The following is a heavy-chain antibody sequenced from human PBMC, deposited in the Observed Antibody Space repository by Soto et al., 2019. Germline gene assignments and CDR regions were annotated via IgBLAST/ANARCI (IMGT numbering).Heavy chain of an antibody. CDR3: ARVLTRTVTTSSGWFDP. Sequence: QVQLVQSGAEVKKPGSSVKVSCKASGGTFSSYAISWVRQAPGQGLDWMVGIIPIFGTANYAQKFQGRVTITADESPRTAYMELSSLRSADTAVYYCARVLTRTVTTSSGWFDPWGQGTLVTVSS. CDR1: GGTFSSYA. J-gene: IGHJ5*02. D-gene: IGHD4-17*01. V-gene: IGHV1-69*12. CDR2: IIPIFGTA.